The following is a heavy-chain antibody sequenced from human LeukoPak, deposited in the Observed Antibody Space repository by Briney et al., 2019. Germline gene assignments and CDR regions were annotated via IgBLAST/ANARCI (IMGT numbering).Heavy chain of an antibody. CDR2: IYYSGST. CDR3: AGGQQLSSCYDSSGSFDY. Sequence: PSETLSLTCAVSGGSISSGGYSWSWIRQPPGKGLEWIGYIYYSGSTYYNPSLKSRVTISVDTSKNQFSLKLSSVTAADTAVYYCAGGQQLSSCYDSSGSFDYWGQGTLVTVSS. CDR1: GGSISSGGYS. J-gene: IGHJ4*02. V-gene: IGHV4-30-4*07. D-gene: IGHD3-22*01.